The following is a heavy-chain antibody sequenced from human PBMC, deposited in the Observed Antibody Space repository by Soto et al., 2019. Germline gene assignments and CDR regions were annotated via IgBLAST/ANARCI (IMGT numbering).Heavy chain of an antibody. CDR3: ARGSNRNGYYEGFDN. J-gene: IGHJ5*02. Sequence: QLQLQESGSGLVKPSQTLSLTCGISGGSISGSTYSWNWIRQPPGKGLEWIGHIYHSGVTNYNPSLKSRVTISVDRSKNEFSLKPSSVTAADTAVYYCARGSNRNGYYEGFDNWGQGTLATVSS. D-gene: IGHD3-22*01. CDR2: IYHSGVT. CDR1: GGSISGSTYS. V-gene: IGHV4-30-2*01.